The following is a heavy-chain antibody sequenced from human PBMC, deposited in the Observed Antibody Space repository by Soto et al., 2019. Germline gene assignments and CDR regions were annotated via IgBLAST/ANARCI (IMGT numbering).Heavy chain of an antibody. CDR1: GYTFTNYY. CDR2: IKPSGSSA. D-gene: IGHD3-10*01. V-gene: IGHV1-46*01. CDR3: AREATNYSGMDV. Sequence: QERLVQSGAEVKKPGASVKISCKASGYTFTNYYMHWVRQASGQGPEWMGVIKPSGSSATYAQKFQGRVTMTRDTSTITDYMELRSLRSDDAAMYYCAREATNYSGMDVWGQGTTVTVSS. J-gene: IGHJ6*02.